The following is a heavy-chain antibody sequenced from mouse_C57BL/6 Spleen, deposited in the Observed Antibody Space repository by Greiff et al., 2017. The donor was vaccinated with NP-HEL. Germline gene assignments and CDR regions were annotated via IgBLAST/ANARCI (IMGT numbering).Heavy chain of an antibody. CDR3: ARSWYGTLFAY. J-gene: IGHJ3*01. V-gene: IGHV1-18*01. Sequence: EVKLQESGPELVKPGASVKIPCKASGYTFTDYNMDWVKQSHGKSLEWIGDINPNNGGTNYNQKFKGKATLTVDKSSSTAYMELRSLTSEDTAVYYCARSWYGTLFAYWGQGTLVTVSA. D-gene: IGHD2-10*02. CDR2: INPNNGGT. CDR1: GYTFTDYN.